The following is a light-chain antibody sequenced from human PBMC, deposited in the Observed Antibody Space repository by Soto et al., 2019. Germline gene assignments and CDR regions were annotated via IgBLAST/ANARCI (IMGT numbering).Light chain of an antibody. CDR1: SSNIGRNY. V-gene: IGLV1-47*01. J-gene: IGLJ2*01. CDR2: RNS. CDR3: ATWDDSLGGHVV. Sequence: QSVLTQAPSASGTPGQRVTISCSGRSSNIGRNYVCWYQQLPGTAPKLLIQRNSQRPSGVPDRFSGSKSGTSASLAISGLRSEDEADYYCATWDDSLGGHVVFGGGTKLTVL.